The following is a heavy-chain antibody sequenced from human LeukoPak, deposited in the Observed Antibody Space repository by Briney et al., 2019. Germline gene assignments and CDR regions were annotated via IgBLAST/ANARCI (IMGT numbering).Heavy chain of an antibody. V-gene: IGHV4-34*01. CDR1: GGSFSGYY. D-gene: IGHD3-3*01. CDR2: INHSGST. CDR3: ARRLGYDFWSGYLTYYYYYYMDV. J-gene: IGHJ6*03. Sequence: KSSETLSLTCAVYGGSFSGYYWSWIRQPPGKGLEWIGEINHSGSTNYNPSLKSRVTISVDTSKNQFSLKLSSVTAADTAVYYCARRLGYDFWSGYLTYYYYYYMDVWGKGTTVTVSS.